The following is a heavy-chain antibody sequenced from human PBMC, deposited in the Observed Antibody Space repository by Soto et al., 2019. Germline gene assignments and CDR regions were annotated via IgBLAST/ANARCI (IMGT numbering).Heavy chain of an antibody. CDR3: AREDVAARRVGGWFDP. CDR1: GGTFSSYA. J-gene: IGHJ5*02. CDR2: IIPIFGTA. V-gene: IGHV1-69*01. D-gene: IGHD6-6*01. Sequence: QVQLVQSGAEVKKPGSSVKVSCKASGGTFSSYAISWVRQAPGQGLEWMGGIIPIFGTANYAQKFQGRVTITADESTSTAYMELSSLRSEDTVVYYCAREDVAARRVGGWFDPWGQGTLVTVSS.